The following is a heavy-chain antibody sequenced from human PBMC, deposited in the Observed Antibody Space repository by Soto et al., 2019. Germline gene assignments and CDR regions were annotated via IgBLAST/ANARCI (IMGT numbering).Heavy chain of an antibody. CDR2: IRSKAYGGTT. CDR1: GFTFGDYA. V-gene: IGHV3-49*03. J-gene: IGHJ6*02. CDR3: TTDRNWGSLGYYYGMDV. Sequence: PGGSLRLSCTASGFTFGDYAMSWFRQAPGKGLEWVGFIRSKAYGGTTEYAASVKGRFTISRDDSKSIAYLQMNSLKTEDTAVYYCTTDRNWGSLGYYYGMDVWGQGTTVTVSS. D-gene: IGHD7-27*01.